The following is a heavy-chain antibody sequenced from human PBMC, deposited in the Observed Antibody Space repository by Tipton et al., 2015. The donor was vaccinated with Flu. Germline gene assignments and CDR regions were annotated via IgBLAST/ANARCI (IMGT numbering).Heavy chain of an antibody. V-gene: IGHV3-73*01. CDR1: GFTFSASA. J-gene: IGHJ4*02. Sequence: SLRLSCVTSGFTFSASAIHWVRQASGKGLEWLGRIRSRANSYVTVYAASVEGRFTLSRDDSRNTAYLQMDSLRAEDTAVYYCTRHADGASDYWGQGTLVTVSS. CDR2: IRSRANSYVT. CDR3: TRHADGASDY. D-gene: IGHD1-26*01.